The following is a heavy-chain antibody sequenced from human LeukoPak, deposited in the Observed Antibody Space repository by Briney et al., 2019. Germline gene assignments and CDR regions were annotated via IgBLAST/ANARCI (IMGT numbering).Heavy chain of an antibody. CDR1: GFTFTSYT. D-gene: IGHD3-3*01. CDR2: ISSSSSYI. Sequence: GGSLRLSCAASGFTFTSYTMTWVRQAPGKGLEWVSSISSSSSYIYYADSVKGRFTISRDNAKNSLYLQMNSLRAEDTAVYYCARDSLNYDFWSGYFQRDDYGMDVWGQGTTVTVSS. CDR3: ARDSLNYDFWSGYFQRDDYGMDV. V-gene: IGHV3-21*01. J-gene: IGHJ6*02.